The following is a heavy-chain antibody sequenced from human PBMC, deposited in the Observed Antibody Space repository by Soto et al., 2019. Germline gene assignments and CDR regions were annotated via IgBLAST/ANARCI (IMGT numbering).Heavy chain of an antibody. D-gene: IGHD1-26*01. CDR3: ARDGGSYRGPFDY. CDR2: IWYDGSNK. V-gene: IGHV3-33*01. CDR1: GFTFSSYG. J-gene: IGHJ4*02. Sequence: PGGSLRLSCAASGFTFSSYGMHWVRQAPGKGLEWVAVIWYDGSNKYYADSVKGRFTISRDNSKNTLYLQMNSLRAEDTAVYYCARDGGSYRGPFDYWGKGTLVTVSS.